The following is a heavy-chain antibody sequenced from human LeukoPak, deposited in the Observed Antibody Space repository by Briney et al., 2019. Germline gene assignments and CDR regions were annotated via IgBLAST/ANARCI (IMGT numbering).Heavy chain of an antibody. D-gene: IGHD2-2*01. Sequence: PGGSLRLSCAASGFTFSSYSMNWVRQAPGKGLEWVSSISSSSSYIYYADSVKGRFTISRDNAENSLYLQMNSLRAEDTAVYYCARGSATSVGVDYWGQGTLVTVSS. CDR3: ARGSATSVGVDY. V-gene: IGHV3-21*01. CDR1: GFTFSSYS. J-gene: IGHJ4*02. CDR2: ISSSSSYI.